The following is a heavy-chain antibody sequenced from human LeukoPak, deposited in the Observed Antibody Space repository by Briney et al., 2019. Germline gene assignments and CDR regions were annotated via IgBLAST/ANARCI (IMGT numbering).Heavy chain of an antibody. CDR2: ISWNSGSI. CDR1: GFTFDDYA. CDR3: AKDKGDGYNFAAFDI. V-gene: IGHV3-9*01. D-gene: IGHD5-24*01. J-gene: IGHJ3*02. Sequence: GGSLRLSCAASGFTFDDYAMHWVRQARGKGLEWVSGISWNSGSICYAESVKGRFTISRDNAKNSLYLQMNSLRAEDTALYYCAKDKGDGYNFAAFDIWGQGTMVTVSS.